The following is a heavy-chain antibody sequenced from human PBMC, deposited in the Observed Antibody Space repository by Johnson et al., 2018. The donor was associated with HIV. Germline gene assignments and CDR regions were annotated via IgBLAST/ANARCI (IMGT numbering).Heavy chain of an antibody. CDR2: IKSKTDGGTT. CDR1: GFTFNNAW. Sequence: VQLVESGGGLVKPGGSLRVSCAASGFTFNNAWMSWVRQAPGKGLEWIGRIKSKTDGGTTDYAAPVKGRFTISIDDSKNTLYLQMNSMRAEDTAVYYCARAPRWFNVFDIWGQGTMVTVSS. CDR3: ARAPRWFNVFDI. D-gene: IGHD4-23*01. V-gene: IGHV3-15*01. J-gene: IGHJ3*02.